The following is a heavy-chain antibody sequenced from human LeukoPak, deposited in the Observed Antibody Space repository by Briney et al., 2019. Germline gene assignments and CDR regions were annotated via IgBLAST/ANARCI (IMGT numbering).Heavy chain of an antibody. V-gene: IGHV3-74*01. CDR3: AGEFRVVPDI. CDR1: GFTFSSYW. J-gene: IGHJ3*02. D-gene: IGHD3-10*01. Sequence: GGSLRLSCAASGFTFSSYWMHWVRQGPGKGLVWVSYINCDGSNKFYADSVKGRFTISRDNSKNTLYPQMNSLRAEDTAVYYCAGEFRVVPDIWGQGKRVTVSS. CDR2: INCDGSNK.